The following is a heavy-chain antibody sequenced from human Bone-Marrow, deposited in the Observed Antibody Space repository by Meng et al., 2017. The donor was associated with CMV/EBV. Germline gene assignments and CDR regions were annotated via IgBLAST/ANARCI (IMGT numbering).Heavy chain of an antibody. CDR1: GGTFSSYA. J-gene: IGHJ4*02. Sequence: SVKVSCKASGGTFSSYAVSWVRQAPGQGLEWMGGIIPIFGTANYAQKFQGRVTITTDESTSTAYMELSSLRSEDTAVYYCARGPLCVEMTSCPYYFDYWGQGTLVTVSS. CDR3: ARGPLCVEMTSCPYYFDY. D-gene: IGHD2-2*01. CDR2: IIPIFGTA. V-gene: IGHV1-69*05.